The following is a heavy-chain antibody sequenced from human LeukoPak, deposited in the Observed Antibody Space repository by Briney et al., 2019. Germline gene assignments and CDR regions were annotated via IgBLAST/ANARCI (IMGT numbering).Heavy chain of an antibody. Sequence: ASVKVSCKASGYTFTSYGISWVRQAPRQGLEWMGWISAYNGNTNYAQKLQGRVTMTTDTSTSTAYMELRSLRSDDTAVYYCARGKGKNYYDSSGYYFYWGQGTLVTVSS. D-gene: IGHD3-22*01. CDR1: GYTFTSYG. V-gene: IGHV1-18*01. CDR2: ISAYNGNT. J-gene: IGHJ4*02. CDR3: ARGKGKNYYDSSGYYFY.